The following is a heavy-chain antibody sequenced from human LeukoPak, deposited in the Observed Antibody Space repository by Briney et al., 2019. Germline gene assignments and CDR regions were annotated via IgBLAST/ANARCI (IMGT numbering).Heavy chain of an antibody. Sequence: PGGSLRLSCAASGFNFNTYTMNWVRQAPGKGLEWVSSISSSSSYIYYADSVKGRFTISRDNAKNSLYLQMNSLRAEDTAVYYCARDPGYYGLDYWGQGTLVTVSS. CDR1: GFNFNTYT. CDR3: ARDPGYYGLDY. J-gene: IGHJ4*02. D-gene: IGHD3-10*01. CDR2: ISSSSSYI. V-gene: IGHV3-21*01.